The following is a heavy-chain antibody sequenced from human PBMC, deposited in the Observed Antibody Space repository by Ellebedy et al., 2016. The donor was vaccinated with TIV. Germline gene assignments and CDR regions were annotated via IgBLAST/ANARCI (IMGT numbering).Heavy chain of an antibody. CDR1: GGSISSYY. Sequence: SETLSLXXTVSGGSISSYYWSWIRQPPGKGLEWIGYIYYSGSTNYNPSLKSRVTISVDTSKNQFSLKLSSVTAADTAVYYCARGEGYYYYMDVWGKGTTVTVSS. J-gene: IGHJ6*03. V-gene: IGHV4-59*01. D-gene: IGHD1-26*01. CDR3: ARGEGYYYYMDV. CDR2: IYYSGST.